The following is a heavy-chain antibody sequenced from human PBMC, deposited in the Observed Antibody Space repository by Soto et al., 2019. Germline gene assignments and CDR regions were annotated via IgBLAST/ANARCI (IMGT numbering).Heavy chain of an antibody. D-gene: IGHD3-22*01. CDR3: AREGDSTDYYDDAFDI. Sequence: QLQLQESGPGLVKPSETLSLTCTVSGGSISSSSYYWGWIRQPPGKGLEWIGSIYYSGSTYYNPALKSRVTISVDTSKNQFSLKLSSMTAADTAVYYCAREGDSTDYYDDAFDIWGQGTMVTVSS. V-gene: IGHV4-39*01. CDR1: GGSISSSSYY. CDR2: IYYSGST. J-gene: IGHJ3*02.